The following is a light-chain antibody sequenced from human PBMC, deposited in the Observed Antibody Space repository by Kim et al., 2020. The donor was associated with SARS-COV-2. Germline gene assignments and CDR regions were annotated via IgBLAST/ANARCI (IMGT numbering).Light chain of an antibody. CDR2: DAS. CDR1: QSISSW. Sequence: DIQMTQSPSTLSASIGDRVTITCRASQSISSWLAWYQQKPGKAPKLLIYDASSLESGVPSGFSGSGSGTEFTLTISSLQPDDFATYHCQQYKSYTFGQGTKLEI. CDR3: QQYKSYT. J-gene: IGKJ2*01. V-gene: IGKV1-5*01.